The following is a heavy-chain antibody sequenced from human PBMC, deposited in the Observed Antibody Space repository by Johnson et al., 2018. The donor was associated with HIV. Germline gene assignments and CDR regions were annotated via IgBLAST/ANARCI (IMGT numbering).Heavy chain of an antibody. J-gene: IGHJ3*02. V-gene: IGHV3-11*04. CDR2: ISSSGSTM. CDR3: ARDSTPWGGDYVDYAFDI. D-gene: IGHD4-17*01. Sequence: QVQLVESGGGLVKPGGSLRLSCTTSGFTFSAYYMSWIRQAPGKGLECVSYISSSGSTMSYADSVTGRFTISRDNAKNSRYLQMTSLRAEDTALYYCARDSTPWGGDYVDYAFDIWGQGTMVTVSS. CDR1: GFTFSAYY.